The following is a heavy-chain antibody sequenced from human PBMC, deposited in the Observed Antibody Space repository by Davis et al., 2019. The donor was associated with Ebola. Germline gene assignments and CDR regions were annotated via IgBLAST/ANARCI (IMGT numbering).Heavy chain of an antibody. CDR2: IKQDESEK. CDR1: GFTFSNYW. Sequence: GESLKISCAASGFTFSNYWMTWVRQAPGKGLEWVANIKQDESEKYYLDSVKGRFTISRDNARNLLYLQMNSLRAEDTAVYYCASTRGYCSGGSCYSAHAFDIWGQGTMVTVSS. CDR3: ASTRGYCSGGSCYSAHAFDI. D-gene: IGHD2-15*01. J-gene: IGHJ3*02. V-gene: IGHV3-7*01.